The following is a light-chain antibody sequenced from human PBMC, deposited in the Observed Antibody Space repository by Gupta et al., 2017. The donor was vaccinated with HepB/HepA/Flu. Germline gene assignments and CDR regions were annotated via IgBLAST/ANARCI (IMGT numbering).Light chain of an antibody. Sequence: QSALTQPASVSGSPGQSITISCTGTSSDVGGYNYVSWYQQHPGKAPKLMMYDVSNRPSGVSKRFSGSKSGNTASLTISGLQAEDEADYYCRSYKSSSTHWVFGGGTKLTVL. CDR1: SSDVGGYNY. J-gene: IGLJ3*02. V-gene: IGLV2-14*01. CDR3: RSYKSSSTHWV. CDR2: DVS.